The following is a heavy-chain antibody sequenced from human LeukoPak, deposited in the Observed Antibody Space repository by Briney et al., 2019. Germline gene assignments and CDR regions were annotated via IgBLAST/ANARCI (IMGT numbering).Heavy chain of an antibody. CDR1: GGSISSYF. CDR2: IYYSGSS. J-gene: IGHJ3*02. D-gene: IGHD3-16*02. V-gene: IGHV4-59*08. Sequence: SETLSLTCTVSGGSISSYFWSWIRQPPGKELEWIGYIYYSGSSNYNPSLKSRVTISVDTSKNQFSLKLSSVTAADTAVYYCARVRGYSAFDIWGQGTMVTVSS. CDR3: ARVRGYSAFDI.